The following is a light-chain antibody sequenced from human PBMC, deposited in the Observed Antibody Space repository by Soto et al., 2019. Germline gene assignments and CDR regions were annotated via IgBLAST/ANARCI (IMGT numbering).Light chain of an antibody. CDR3: GVWDSSMSAAV. Sequence: QAVVTQPPSVSAAPGQKVTISCSGSNSNVGSNYVSWYQHLPGTAPKLLIYNNNHRPSGIRDRFSGSRSGTSATLDITGLQTGDGDVYYCGVWDSSMSAAVFGGGTKLTVL. CDR1: NSNVGSNY. CDR2: NNN. V-gene: IGLV1-51*01. J-gene: IGLJ2*01.